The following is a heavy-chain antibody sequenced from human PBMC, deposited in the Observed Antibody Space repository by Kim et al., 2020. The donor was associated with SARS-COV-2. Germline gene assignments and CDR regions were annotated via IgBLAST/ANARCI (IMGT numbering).Heavy chain of an antibody. CDR3: ARADDYGDYALDY. CDR2: ISYDGSNK. CDR1: GFTFSSYA. D-gene: IGHD4-17*01. V-gene: IGHV3-30-3*01. Sequence: GGSLRLSCAASGFTFSSYAMHWVRQAPGKGLEWVAVISYDGSNKYYADSVKGRFTISRDNSKNTLYLQMNSLRAEDTAVYYCARADDYGDYALDYWGQGTLVTVSS. J-gene: IGHJ4*02.